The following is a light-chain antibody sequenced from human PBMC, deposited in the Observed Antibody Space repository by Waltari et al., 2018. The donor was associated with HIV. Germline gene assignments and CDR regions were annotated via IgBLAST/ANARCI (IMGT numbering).Light chain of an antibody. CDR1: PSDIGRYTY. CDR2: DVN. Sequence: QSALSQPASVSASPGQSVAISCSGSPSDIGRYTYLSWYQQHPDRAPTLILFDVNNRPSGISDRFSGSKSGTTASLTISTVRTDDEADYYCASYTVNSTGVFGTGTKLSVL. V-gene: IGLV2-14*03. J-gene: IGLJ1*01. CDR3: ASYTVNSTGV.